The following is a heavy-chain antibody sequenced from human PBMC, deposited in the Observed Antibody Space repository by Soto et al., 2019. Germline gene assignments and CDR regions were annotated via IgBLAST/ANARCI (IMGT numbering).Heavy chain of an antibody. J-gene: IGHJ4*02. D-gene: IGHD4-17*01. Sequence: EVQLVESGGGLVQPGGSLKLSCAASGFTFSGSAMHWVRQASGKGLEWVGRIRSKANSYGTAYAASVKGRFTISRDDSKNTAYLQMNSLKTEDTAVYYCTSSYGGNSRGYWGQGTLVTVSS. CDR3: TSSYGGNSRGY. CDR2: IRSKANSYGT. CDR1: GFTFSGSA. V-gene: IGHV3-73*01.